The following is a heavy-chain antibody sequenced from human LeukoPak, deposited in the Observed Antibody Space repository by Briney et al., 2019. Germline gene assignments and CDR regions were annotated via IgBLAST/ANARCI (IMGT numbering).Heavy chain of an antibody. CDR2: IKQDGSEK. J-gene: IGHJ4*02. D-gene: IGHD6-13*01. V-gene: IGHV3-7*04. CDR3: ARGSSWYYFDY. Sequence: GGPLRLSCAASGFTFSSYWMSWVRQAPGKGLEWVANIKQDGSEKYYVDSVKGRSTISRDNAKNSLYLQMNSLRAEDTAVYYCARGSSWYYFDYWGQGTLVTVSS. CDR1: GFTFSSYW.